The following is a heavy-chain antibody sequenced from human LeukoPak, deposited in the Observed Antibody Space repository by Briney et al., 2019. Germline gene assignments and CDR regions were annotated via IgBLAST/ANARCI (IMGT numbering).Heavy chain of an antibody. CDR1: GGSISSSNW. Sequence: SGTLSLTCAVSGGSISSSNWWSWVRQPPGKGLEWIGEIYHSGSTNYNPSLKSRVTISVDKSKNQFSLKLSSVTAADTAVYYCAISGGTMPSSRGGYYYYMDVWGKGTTVTVSS. V-gene: IGHV4-4*02. D-gene: IGHD1-26*01. CDR2: IYHSGST. CDR3: AISGGTMPSSRGGYYYYMDV. J-gene: IGHJ6*03.